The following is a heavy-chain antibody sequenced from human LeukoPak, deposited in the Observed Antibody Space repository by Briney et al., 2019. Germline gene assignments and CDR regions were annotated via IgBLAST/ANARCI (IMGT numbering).Heavy chain of an antibody. CDR2: INTDGRTT. V-gene: IGHV3-74*01. CDR1: GFTFSSYW. J-gene: IGHJ5*02. CDR3: ALDFQFRAP. D-gene: IGHD2-21*01. Sequence: GGSLRLSCAASGFTFSSYWIHWVRQAPGKGLVWVSGINTDGRTTVYADSVKGRFTISRDNAKNTLYLQMNSLRGEDTAVYHCALDFQFRAPWGQGTLVTVSS.